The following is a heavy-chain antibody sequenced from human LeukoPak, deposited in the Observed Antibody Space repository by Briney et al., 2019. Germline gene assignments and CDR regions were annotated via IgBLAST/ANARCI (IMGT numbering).Heavy chain of an antibody. CDR2: IYHSGST. D-gene: IGHD3-10*01. Sequence: SETLSLTCTVSGYSISSGYYWGWIRPPPGKGLEWIGSIYHSGSTYYNPSLKSRVTISVDTSKNQFSLKLSSVTAADTAVYYCARELYYYGSGSYSYYYYYMDVWGKGTTVTVSS. V-gene: IGHV4-38-2*02. J-gene: IGHJ6*03. CDR3: ARELYYYGSGSYSYYYYYMDV. CDR1: GYSISSGYY.